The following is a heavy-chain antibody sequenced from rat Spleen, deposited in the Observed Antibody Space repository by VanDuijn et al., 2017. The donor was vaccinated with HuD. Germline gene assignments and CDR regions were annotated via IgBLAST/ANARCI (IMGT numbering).Heavy chain of an antibody. CDR1: GFTFSDYY. V-gene: IGHV5-20*01. J-gene: IGHJ1*01. CDR2: INYDGDRT. Sequence: EVQLVESGGGLVQPGRSLTVSCAASGFTFSDYYMAWVRQAPTRGLEWVASINYDGDRTYYRDSVKGRFTMSRDNAKSSLYLQMDSLRSEDTATYYCARRTRVSHWYFDFWGPGTMVTVSS. D-gene: IGHD1-4*01. CDR3: ARRTRVSHWYFDF.